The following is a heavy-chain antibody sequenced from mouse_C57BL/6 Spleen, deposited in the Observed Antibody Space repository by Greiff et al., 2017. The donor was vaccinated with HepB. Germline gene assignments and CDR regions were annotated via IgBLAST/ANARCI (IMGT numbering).Heavy chain of an antibody. CDR3: ARGGDFSFAY. CDR2: INPNNGGT. CDR1: GYTFTDYY. J-gene: IGHJ3*01. Sequence: EVQLQQSGPELVKPGASVKISCKASGYTFTDYYMNWVKQSHGKSLEWIGDINPNNGGTSYNQKFKGKATLTVDKSSSTAYMELRSLTSEDSAVYYCARGGDFSFAYRGQGTLVTVSA. V-gene: IGHV1-26*01.